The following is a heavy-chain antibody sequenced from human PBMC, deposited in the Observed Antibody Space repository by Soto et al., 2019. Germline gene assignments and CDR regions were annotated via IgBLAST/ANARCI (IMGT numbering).Heavy chain of an antibody. CDR2: IYYSGST. CDR1: GGSLSSGGYY. D-gene: IGHD5-12*01. CDR3: ARDTQRGYSGYFDS. J-gene: IGHJ4*02. V-gene: IGHV4-31*03. Sequence: PSETLSLTCTVSGGSLSSGGYYWSWIRQHPGKGLEWIGFIYYSGSTYYNPSLKSRVTISVDTSQNQYSLKLRSVTAADTAVYYCARDTQRGYSGYFDSWGQGTLVTVSS.